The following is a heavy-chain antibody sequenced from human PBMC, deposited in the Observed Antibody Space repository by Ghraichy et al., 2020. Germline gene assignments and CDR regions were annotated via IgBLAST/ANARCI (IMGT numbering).Heavy chain of an antibody. Sequence: SETLSLTCAVHGGSFSNNYWAWIRQSPQKGLEWIGEVIQSGTTNYNPSLQSRVTISMDTSKHQFFLSPKSVTAADTALYFCARLGIQYDDYIIDHWGQGTLVTVSS. CDR2: VIQSGTT. D-gene: IGHD4-11*01. CDR3: ARLGIQYDDYIIDH. CDR1: GGSFSNNY. J-gene: IGHJ4*02. V-gene: IGHV4-34*12.